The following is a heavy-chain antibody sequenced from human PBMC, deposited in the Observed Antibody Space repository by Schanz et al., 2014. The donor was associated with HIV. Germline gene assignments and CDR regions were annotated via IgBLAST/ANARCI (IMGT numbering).Heavy chain of an antibody. CDR2: IDTDWST. CDR3: ARVHSASSRFRYLFGMDV. D-gene: IGHD1-26*01. V-gene: IGHV3-74*02. J-gene: IGHJ6*02. Sequence: EMKLVESGGGLAQPGGALELSCGTSGFNFRKYHIKLVRPAPGEGLVWVSHIDTDWSTNYADSVKGRFTISRDNAKNTLYLQMNSLRAEDSAVYFCARVHSASSRFRYLFGMDVWGRGTTVIVSS. CDR1: GFNFRKYH.